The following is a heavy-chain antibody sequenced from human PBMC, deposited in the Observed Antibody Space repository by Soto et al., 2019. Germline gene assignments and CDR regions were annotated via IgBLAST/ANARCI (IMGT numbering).Heavy chain of an antibody. CDR2: INPSGGST. V-gene: IGHV1-46*03. J-gene: IGHJ4*02. Sequence: QVQLVQSGAEVKKPGASVKVSCKASGYTFTSYYMHWVRQAPGQGLEWMGIINPSGGSTSYAQKFQGRVTMTRDTSTSTVYMELSSLKSEDTAVYYCARDRNGDYFGYWGQGTLVTVSS. CDR1: GYTFTSYY. D-gene: IGHD1-1*01. CDR3: ARDRNGDYFGY.